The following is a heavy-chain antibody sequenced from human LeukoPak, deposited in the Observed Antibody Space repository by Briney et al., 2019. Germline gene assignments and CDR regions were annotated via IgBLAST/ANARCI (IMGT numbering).Heavy chain of an antibody. V-gene: IGHV4-34*01. D-gene: IGHD3-3*01. J-gene: IGHJ6*02. Sequence: PSQTLSLTCAVYGGSFSGYSWSWIRRPPGKGLEWIGEINHGGSTSYNPSLKSRVTISVDTSKNQFSLKLSSVTAADTAVYYCARLTRVLRLLEWLPRDYYYYGMDVWGQGTTVTVSS. CDR2: INHGGST. CDR3: ARLTRVLRLLEWLPRDYYYYGMDV. CDR1: GGSFSGYS.